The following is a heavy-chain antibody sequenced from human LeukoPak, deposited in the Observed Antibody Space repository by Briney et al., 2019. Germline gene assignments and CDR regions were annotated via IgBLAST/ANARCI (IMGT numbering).Heavy chain of an antibody. Sequence: PGGSLRLSCAASGFTFSSYWMHWVRQAPGKGLVWVSRISTDGSSTTYADSVKGRFTISRDNAKNTLYLQMNSLRAEDTAVYYCARTIGSKNAFDMWGQGTMVTVSS. V-gene: IGHV3-74*01. J-gene: IGHJ3*02. CDR1: GFTFSSYW. CDR2: ISTDGSST. CDR3: ARTIGSKNAFDM. D-gene: IGHD1-26*01.